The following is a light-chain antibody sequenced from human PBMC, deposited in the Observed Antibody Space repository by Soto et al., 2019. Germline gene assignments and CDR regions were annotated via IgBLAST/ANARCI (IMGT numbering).Light chain of an antibody. V-gene: IGLV1-51*01. CDR3: GTWDSSLSAVV. J-gene: IGLJ3*02. CDR1: SSNIGSYF. Sequence: QSVLTQPPSVSAAPGQKVTISCSGSSSNIGSYFVSWYQHLPGTAPKLLIYDNNNRPSGIPDRFSGSKSGTSATLGITGLQTGDEADYYCGTWDSSLSAVVFGGGTQLTVL. CDR2: DNN.